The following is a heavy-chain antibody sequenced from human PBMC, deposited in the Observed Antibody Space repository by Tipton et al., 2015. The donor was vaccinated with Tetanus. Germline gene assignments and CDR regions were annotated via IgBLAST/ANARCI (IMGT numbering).Heavy chain of an antibody. V-gene: IGHV1-46*03. Sequence: QSGPEVKKPGASVKVSCKASGYTFTSYYMHWVRQAPGQGLEWMGIINPSGGSTSYAQKFQGRVTMTRDTSTSTVYMELSSLRSEDTAVYYCAREGIPIAAPGAGYFDLWGRGTLVTVSS. CDR2: INPSGGST. CDR3: AREGIPIAAPGAGYFDL. J-gene: IGHJ2*01. CDR1: GYTFTSYY. D-gene: IGHD6-6*01.